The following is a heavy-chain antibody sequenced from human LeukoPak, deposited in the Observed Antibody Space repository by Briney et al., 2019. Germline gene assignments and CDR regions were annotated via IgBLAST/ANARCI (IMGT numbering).Heavy chain of an antibody. CDR3: AREESIGRYQFLHDS. CDR2: INPNSGGT. V-gene: IGHV1-2*02. D-gene: IGHD1-26*01. Sequence: ASVKVSCKASGYTFTGYYMHWVRQAPGQGLEWMGWINPNSGGTKYAQKFQGRVTMTTDTSTSTAYMELRSLTSDDTAVYYCAREESIGRYQFLHDSWGQGTLVTVSS. J-gene: IGHJ4*02. CDR1: GYTFTGYY.